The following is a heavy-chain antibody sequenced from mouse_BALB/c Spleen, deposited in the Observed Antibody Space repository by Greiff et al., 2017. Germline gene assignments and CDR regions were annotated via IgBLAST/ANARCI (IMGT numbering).Heavy chain of an antibody. CDR3: ARDRGYGNVWFAY. CDR1: GFSLTSYG. D-gene: IGHD2-10*02. J-gene: IGHJ3*01. V-gene: IGHV2-9*02. CDR2: IWAGGST. Sequence: VQLQESGPGLVAPSQSLSITCTVSGFSLTSYGVHWVRQPPGKGLEWLGVIWAGGSTNYNSALMSRLSISKDNSKSQVFLKMNSLQTDDTAMYYCARDRGYGNVWFAYWGQGTLVTVSA.